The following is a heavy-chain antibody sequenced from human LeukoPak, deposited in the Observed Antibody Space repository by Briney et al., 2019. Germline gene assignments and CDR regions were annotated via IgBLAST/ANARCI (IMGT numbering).Heavy chain of an antibody. D-gene: IGHD3-22*01. J-gene: IGHJ4*02. CDR3: AREGHYDSSGYPYYFDY. V-gene: IGHV3-30*04. CDR1: GFTFSSYA. Sequence: GGSLRLSCAASGFTFSSYAMHWVRQAPGKRLEWVAVISYDGSNKYYADSVKGRFTISRDNSKNTLYLQMNSLRAEDTAVYYCAREGHYDSSGYPYYFDYWGQGTLVTVSS. CDR2: ISYDGSNK.